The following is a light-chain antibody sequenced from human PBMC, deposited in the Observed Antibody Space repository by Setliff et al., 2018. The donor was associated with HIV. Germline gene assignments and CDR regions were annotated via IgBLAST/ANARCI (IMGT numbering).Light chain of an antibody. J-gene: IGLJ1*01. CDR3: CSYAGSSTYV. V-gene: IGLV2-23*02. CDR2: AVT. Sequence: QSALTQPASLSGSPGQSITISCTGTTSDIGGYNFVSWYQQHPGKAPKLLIYAVTKRPSGVSARFSASKSGNTASLTISGLQAEDEADYYCCSYAGSSTYVFGTGTKGTVL. CDR1: TSDIGGYNF.